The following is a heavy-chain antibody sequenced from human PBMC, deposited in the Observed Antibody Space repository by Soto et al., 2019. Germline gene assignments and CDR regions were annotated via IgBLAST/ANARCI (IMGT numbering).Heavy chain of an antibody. Sequence: SETLSLTCTVHGGSLGGYYWNWIRQSPGKALEWIGEVSQVDSTNYNPSLNGRATISLYTPKNHFSLKLTSMTAADAAVYSCARAYLTGTTPPYNWFDRWGQGTLVTVSS. D-gene: IGHD3-9*01. CDR3: ARAYLTGTTPPYNWFDR. V-gene: IGHV4-34*01. CDR1: GGSLGGYY. CDR2: VSQVDST. J-gene: IGHJ5*02.